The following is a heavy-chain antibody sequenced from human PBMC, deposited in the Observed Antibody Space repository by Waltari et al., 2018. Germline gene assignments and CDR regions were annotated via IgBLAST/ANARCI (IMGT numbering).Heavy chain of an antibody. J-gene: IGHJ6*02. CDR1: GGAIRSYY. D-gene: IGHD3-3*01. CDR2: IYYSGST. V-gene: IGHV4-59*01. Sequence: QVQLQESGPGLVKPSESLSLTCTVSGGAIRSYYWSWLRQRTGKGLEWIGYIYYSGSTNYNPSLKSRVTISVDTSKNQFSLKLSSVTTADTAVYYCARDRFGVVSEGYYYYYGMDVWGQGTTVTVSS. CDR3: ARDRFGVVSEGYYYYYGMDV.